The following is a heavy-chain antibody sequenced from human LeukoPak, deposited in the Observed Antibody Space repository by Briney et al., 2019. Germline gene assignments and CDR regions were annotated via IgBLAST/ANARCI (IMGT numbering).Heavy chain of an antibody. CDR3: ASHDYGDFPFGD. J-gene: IGHJ3*01. Sequence: GGSLRLSCAASGFTFSSYAMHWVRQAPGKGLEWVAVISYDGSNKYYADSVKGRFTISRDNSKNTLYLQMNSLRAEDTAVYYCASHDYGDFPFGDWGQGTMVTVSS. D-gene: IGHD4-17*01. V-gene: IGHV3-30*14. CDR2: ISYDGSNK. CDR1: GFTFSSYA.